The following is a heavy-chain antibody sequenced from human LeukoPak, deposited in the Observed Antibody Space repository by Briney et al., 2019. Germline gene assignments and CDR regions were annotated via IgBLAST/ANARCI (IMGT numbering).Heavy chain of an antibody. V-gene: IGHV3-23*01. CDR3: AKATSSWYALDY. Sequence: PGGSLRLSCAASGFTFSTYAMSWVRQAPGKGLEWVSAISGSGGSTYYADSVKGRFTISRGNSKDTLYLQMNSLSAEDTAVYYCAKATSSWYALDYWGQGTLVTVSS. CDR2: ISGSGGST. D-gene: IGHD6-13*01. J-gene: IGHJ4*02. CDR1: GFTFSTYA.